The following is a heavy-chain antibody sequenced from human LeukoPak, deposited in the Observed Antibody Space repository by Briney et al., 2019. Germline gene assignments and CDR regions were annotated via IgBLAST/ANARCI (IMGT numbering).Heavy chain of an antibody. CDR2: ISYDGSNK. CDR3: ARDGDYYDSSDPDY. Sequence: PGGSLRLSCAASGFTFSSYAMHWVRQAPGKGLEWVAVISYDGSNKYYADSVKGRFTISRDNSKNTLYLQMNSLRAEDTAVYYCARDGDYYDSSDPDYWGQGTLVTVSS. V-gene: IGHV3-30-3*01. J-gene: IGHJ4*02. D-gene: IGHD3-22*01. CDR1: GFTFSSYA.